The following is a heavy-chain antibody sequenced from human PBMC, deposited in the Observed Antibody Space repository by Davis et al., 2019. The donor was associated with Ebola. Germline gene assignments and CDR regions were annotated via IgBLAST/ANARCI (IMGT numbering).Heavy chain of an antibody. D-gene: IGHD3-3*01. CDR1: GYSFTNYD. J-gene: IGHJ2*01. CDR3: ARGRFTIFGVASWYFDL. CDR2: MNPNSAKT. Sequence: ASVKVSCKASGYSFTNYDIQWVRQASGQGLEWLGWMNPNSAKTGYAQKFQGRATMTSNTSTGTAYMELSRLKSDDTAVYYCARGRFTIFGVASWYFDLWGRGTLVTVSS. V-gene: IGHV1-8*01.